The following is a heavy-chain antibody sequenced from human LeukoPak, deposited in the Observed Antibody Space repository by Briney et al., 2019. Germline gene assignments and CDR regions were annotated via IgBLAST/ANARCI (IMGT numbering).Heavy chain of an antibody. CDR1: GFTFSAFG. J-gene: IGHJ4*02. CDR3: AKDLDCSGGTCHKTVDY. D-gene: IGHD2-15*01. V-gene: IGHV3-30*02. Sequence: GGSLRLSCAASGFTFSAFGMHWVRQAPGKGPDWVAFIRFDASDKFYADSVKGRFTISRDNSKNTLHLQMNSLSSEDTAVYYCAKDLDCSGGTCHKTVDYGGRGTLVTVSS. CDR2: IRFDASDK.